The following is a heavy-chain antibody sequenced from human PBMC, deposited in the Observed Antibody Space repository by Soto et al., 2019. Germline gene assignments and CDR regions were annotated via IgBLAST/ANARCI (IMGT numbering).Heavy chain of an antibody. CDR2: IYYSGST. Sequence: SETLSLTCTVSGGSISSSSYYWGWIRQPPGKGLEWIGSIYYSGSTYYNPSLKSRVTISVDTSKNQFSLKLSSVTAADTAVYYCARPDLTGDDYFDSWGQGTLLTVSS. CDR3: ARPDLTGDDYFDS. V-gene: IGHV4-39*01. J-gene: IGHJ4*02. D-gene: IGHD7-27*01. CDR1: GGSISSSSYY.